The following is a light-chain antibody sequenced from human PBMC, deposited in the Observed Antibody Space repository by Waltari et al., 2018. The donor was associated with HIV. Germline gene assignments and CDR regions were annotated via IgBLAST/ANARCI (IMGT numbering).Light chain of an antibody. CDR3: QQYGSSPLT. Sequence: EIVMTQSPATLSVSLGERAILSCRPSQIFDSAYLPWYQQRPGQGPRLLITNASRRASGITVRVSGSWSGTDFTLTIRRLEADDFAVYYCQQYGSSPLTFGGGTKVEIK. CDR2: NAS. CDR1: QIFDSAY. V-gene: IGKV3-20*01. J-gene: IGKJ4*01.